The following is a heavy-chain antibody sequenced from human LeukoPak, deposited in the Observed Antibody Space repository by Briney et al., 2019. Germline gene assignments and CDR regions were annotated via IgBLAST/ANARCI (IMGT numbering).Heavy chain of an antibody. CDR2: IYNSRNT. CDR1: GGSISSYY. CDR3: ARRNILTDGEAFDI. Sequence: NPSETLSLTCTVSGGSISSYYWTWIRQPPGKGLEWIGYIYNSRNTNYNPSLKSRVTISVGTSENQFSLKLNSVTAADTAVYYCARRNILTDGEAFDIWGQGTMVTVSS. D-gene: IGHD3-9*01. V-gene: IGHV4-59*08. J-gene: IGHJ3*02.